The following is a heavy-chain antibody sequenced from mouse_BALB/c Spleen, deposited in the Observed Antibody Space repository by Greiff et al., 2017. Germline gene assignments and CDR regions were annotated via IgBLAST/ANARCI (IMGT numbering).Heavy chain of an antibody. Sequence: EVNVVESGGGLVQPGGSRKLSCAASGFTFSSFGMHWVRQAPEKGLEWVAYISSGSSTIYYADTVKGRFTISRDNPKNTLFLQMTSLRSEDTAMYYCARRKYGNFYAMDYWGQGTSVTVSS. J-gene: IGHJ4*01. D-gene: IGHD2-10*02. V-gene: IGHV5-17*02. CDR3: ARRKYGNFYAMDY. CDR1: GFTFSSFG. CDR2: ISSGSSTI.